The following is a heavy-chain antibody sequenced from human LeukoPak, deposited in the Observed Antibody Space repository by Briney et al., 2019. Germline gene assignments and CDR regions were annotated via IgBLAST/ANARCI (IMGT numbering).Heavy chain of an antibody. Sequence: SGGSLRFSCAASGFTFSNYWMSWVRQAPGKGLEWVANIKQDGSEKYYVDSVKGRSTISRDKAKNSVYLQMNSLRAEDTAVYYCARGTWTRDYWGQGTLVTVSS. CDR1: GFTFSNYW. V-gene: IGHV3-7*01. CDR2: IKQDGSEK. CDR3: ARGTWTRDY. D-gene: IGHD1-1*01. J-gene: IGHJ4*02.